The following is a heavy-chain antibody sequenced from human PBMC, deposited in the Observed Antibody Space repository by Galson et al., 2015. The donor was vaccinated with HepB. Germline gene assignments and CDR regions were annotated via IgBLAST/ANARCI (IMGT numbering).Heavy chain of an antibody. J-gene: IGHJ3*02. Sequence: SLRLSCAASGFTFSTYAMHWVRQAPGKGLEWVAVISCDGSNKYYADSVKGRFTISKDNSKNTLYLQMNSLRAEDTAIYYCARDNRWNAFDIWGQGTMVTVSS. CDR2: ISCDGSNK. D-gene: IGHD1-14*01. V-gene: IGHV3-30*04. CDR3: ARDNRWNAFDI. CDR1: GFTFSTYA.